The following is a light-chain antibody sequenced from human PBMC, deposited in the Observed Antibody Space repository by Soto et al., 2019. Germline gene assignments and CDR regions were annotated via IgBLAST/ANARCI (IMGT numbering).Light chain of an antibody. CDR3: QQYYSYWT. Sequence: DIQMTQSPSTLSASVGDRVTITCRASQSISSWLAWYQQKPGKVPKLLIYKASSLESGVPSRFSGSGSGTEFTPIISILQPDYFATYYCQQYYSYWTFGQGTKVDIK. CDR2: KAS. J-gene: IGKJ1*01. CDR1: QSISSW. V-gene: IGKV1-5*03.